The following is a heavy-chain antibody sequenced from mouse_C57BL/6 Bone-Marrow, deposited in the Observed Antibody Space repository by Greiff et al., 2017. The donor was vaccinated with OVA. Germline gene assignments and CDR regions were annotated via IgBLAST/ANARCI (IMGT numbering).Heavy chain of an antibody. CDR3: SGTEFAY. CDR1: GFNIKDDY. Sequence: VQLQQSGAELVRPGASVKLSCTASGFNIKDDYMHWVKQRPEQGLEWIGWIDPENGDTEYASKFQGKATITSDTSSNTAYLQLSSLTSEDTAVYYCSGTEFAYWGQGTLVTVSA. D-gene: IGHD4-1*01. J-gene: IGHJ3*01. V-gene: IGHV14-4*01. CDR2: IDPENGDT.